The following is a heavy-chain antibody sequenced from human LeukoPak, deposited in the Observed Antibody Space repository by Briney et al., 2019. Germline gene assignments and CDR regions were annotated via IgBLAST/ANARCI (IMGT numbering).Heavy chain of an antibody. J-gene: IGHJ4*02. D-gene: IGHD6-13*01. V-gene: IGHV1-18*01. CDR3: ARDLGYSSSLDY. CDR2: INTYNGNT. Sequence: GASVMVSCKASGYSFTDYGISWVRQAPRQGLEWMGWINTYNGNTDYAHKLQGRVTMTTDTSTSTAYMELRSLRSDDTAVYYCARDLGYSSSLDYWGQGTLVTVSS. CDR1: GYSFTDYG.